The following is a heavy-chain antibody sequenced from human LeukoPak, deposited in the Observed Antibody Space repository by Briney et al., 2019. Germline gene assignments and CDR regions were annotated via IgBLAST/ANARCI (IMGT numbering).Heavy chain of an antibody. Sequence: SVKVSCKASGGTFSSYAISWVRQAPGQGLEWMGGIIPIFGTANYAQKFQGRVTITADESTGTAYMELRSLRSDDTAVYYCARVLAAAAATDWGQGTLVTVSS. V-gene: IGHV1-69*01. CDR2: IIPIFGTA. CDR1: GGTFSSYA. J-gene: IGHJ4*02. D-gene: IGHD6-13*01. CDR3: ARVLAAAAATD.